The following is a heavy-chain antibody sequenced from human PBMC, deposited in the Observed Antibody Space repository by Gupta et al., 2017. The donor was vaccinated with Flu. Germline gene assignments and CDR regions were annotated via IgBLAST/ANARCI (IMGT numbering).Heavy chain of an antibody. CDR3: ARGATIRGYSPVGYFDN. CDR1: GGSISSFTW. Sequence: QVQLQASGPGLVTPSETLSLTCAVPGGSISSFTWWSWVRQPPGRGLEWIGEIYHGGSINYNQSPRSRVTLSLDSSRNQISLDLISVTAADTAVYYCARGATIRGYSPVGYFDNWGQGTLVTVSS. J-gene: IGHJ4*02. CDR2: IYHGGSI. V-gene: IGHV4-4*02. D-gene: IGHD5-12*01.